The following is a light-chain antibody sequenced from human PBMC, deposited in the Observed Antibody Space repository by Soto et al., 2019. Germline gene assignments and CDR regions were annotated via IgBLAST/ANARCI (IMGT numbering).Light chain of an antibody. CDR3: SSYTSTSTLYV. J-gene: IGLJ1*01. V-gene: IGLV2-14*01. CDR1: SSDVGGYNY. Sequence: QSALTQPASVSGSPGQSITISCTGTSSDVGGYNYVSWYQQHPDKAPKLMIYEVTNRPSGVSFRFSGSKSGNTASLIISGLQPEDEADYYCSSYTSTSTLYVFGTGTKLTVL. CDR2: EVT.